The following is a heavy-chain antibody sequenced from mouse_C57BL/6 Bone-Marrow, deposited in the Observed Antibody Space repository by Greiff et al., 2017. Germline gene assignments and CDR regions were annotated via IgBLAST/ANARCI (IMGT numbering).Heavy chain of an antibody. CDR2: IYPRSGNT. D-gene: IGHD2-3*01. CDR3: ARDDDGYGFAY. Sequence: QVQLKQSGAELARPGASVKLSCKASGYTFTSYGISWVKQRTGQGLEWIGEIYPRSGNTYYNEKFKGKATLTADKSASTAYMELRSLTSEDSAVYFCARDDDGYGFAYWGQGTLGTVSA. CDR1: GYTFTSYG. V-gene: IGHV1-81*01. J-gene: IGHJ3*01.